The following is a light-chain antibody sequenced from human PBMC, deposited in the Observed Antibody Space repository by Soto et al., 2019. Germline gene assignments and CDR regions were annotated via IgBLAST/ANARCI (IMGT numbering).Light chain of an antibody. V-gene: IGLV1-40*01. Sequence: QSALTQPPSGSGAPGQRVTISCTGTSSNIGAGYDVHWYQQLPGTAPKLLIYYNTNRPSGVPDRFSGSKSATSASLAITGLQAEDEADYYCQSYDSSLTGLYVFGTGTKVTVL. CDR3: QSYDSSLTGLYV. CDR2: YNT. CDR1: SSNIGAGYD. J-gene: IGLJ1*01.